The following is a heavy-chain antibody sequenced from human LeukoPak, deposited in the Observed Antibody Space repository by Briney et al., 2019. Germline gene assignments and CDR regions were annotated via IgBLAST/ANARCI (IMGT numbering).Heavy chain of an antibody. CDR3: ARQRGSGYSFDY. J-gene: IGHJ4*02. CDR1: GGSISSSSYY. V-gene: IGHV4-39*01. CDR2: INHSGST. Sequence: PSETLSLTCTVSGGSISSSSYYWSWIRPPPGKGLEWIGEINHSGSTNYNPSLKSRVTISVDTSKNQFSLKLSSVTAADTAVYYCARQRGSGYSFDYWGQGTLVTVSS. D-gene: IGHD3-22*01.